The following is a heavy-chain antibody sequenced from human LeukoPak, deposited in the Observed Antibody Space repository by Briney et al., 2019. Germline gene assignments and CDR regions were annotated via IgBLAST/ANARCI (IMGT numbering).Heavy chain of an antibody. D-gene: IGHD3-16*01. CDR1: GFTFSDYY. V-gene: IGHV3-21*01. Sequence: GGSLRLSCAASGFTFSDYYMNWVRQAPGKGLEWVSSISSSSSYIYYADSVKGRFTISRDNAKNSLYLQMNSLRAEDTAVYYCARDEDHTFVRWGQGTLVTVSS. J-gene: IGHJ4*02. CDR3: ARDEDHTFVR. CDR2: ISSSSSYI.